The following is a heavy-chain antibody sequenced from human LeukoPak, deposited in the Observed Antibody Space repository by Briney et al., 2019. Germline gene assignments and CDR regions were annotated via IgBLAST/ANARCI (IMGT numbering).Heavy chain of an antibody. CDR3: ARGYCSGGSCYYYYGMDV. V-gene: IGHV1-8*02. D-gene: IGHD2-15*01. CDR2: MNPNSGNT. J-gene: IGHJ6*02. Sequence: ASVKVSCKASGYTFTGYYMHWVRQATGQGLEWVGWMNPNSGNTGYAQKFQGRVTMTRNTSISTAYMELSSLRSEDTAVYYCARGYCSGGSCYYYYGMDVWGQGTTVTVSS. CDR1: GYTFTGYY.